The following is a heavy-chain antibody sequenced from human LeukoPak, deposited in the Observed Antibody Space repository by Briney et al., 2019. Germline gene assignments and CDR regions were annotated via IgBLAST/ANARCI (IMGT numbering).Heavy chain of an antibody. D-gene: IGHD6-6*01. V-gene: IGHV3-23*01. CDR3: AKDSSSSLFRAYYYYMDV. CDR2: ISGSGGST. Sequence: GGSLRLSCAASGFTFSSYAMSWVRQAPGKGLEWVSAISGSGGSTYYADSVKGRFAISRDNSKNTLYLQMNSLRAEDTAVYYCAKDSSSSLFRAYYYYMDVWGKGTTVTVSS. J-gene: IGHJ6*03. CDR1: GFTFSSYA.